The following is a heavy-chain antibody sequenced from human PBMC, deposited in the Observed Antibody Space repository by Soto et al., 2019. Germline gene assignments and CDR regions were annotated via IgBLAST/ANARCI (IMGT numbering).Heavy chain of an antibody. CDR2: VYWDEDK. D-gene: IGHD2-15*01. J-gene: IGHJ4*02. CDR1: GFSLITNGLG. V-gene: IGHV2-5*02. Sequence: SGPTLVNPTQALALTCTFSGFSLITNGLGVGWIRQPPGEAPEWLAIVYWDEDKRYSPSMKSRLTITKDTSRQQVVLTITNMDPVDTATYYCAHSSRRASCRGGRCYYFDYWGQGTLVTVSS. CDR3: AHSSRRASCRGGRCYYFDY.